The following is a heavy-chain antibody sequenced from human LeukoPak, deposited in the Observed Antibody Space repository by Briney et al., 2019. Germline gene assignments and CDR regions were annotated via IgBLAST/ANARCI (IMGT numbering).Heavy chain of an antibody. CDR2: ISSSSSTI. Sequence: TGGSLRLSCAPSGFTLSSYSMNWVRQAPGKGLEWVSYISSSSSTIYYAESVKGRFTISRDNAKNSLYLQMNSLRAEDTAVYYCARGLFFIYGSGGYYNGWGQGTLVTVSS. CDR1: GFTLSSYS. D-gene: IGHD3-10*01. J-gene: IGHJ4*02. CDR3: ARGLFFIYGSGGYYNG. V-gene: IGHV3-48*01.